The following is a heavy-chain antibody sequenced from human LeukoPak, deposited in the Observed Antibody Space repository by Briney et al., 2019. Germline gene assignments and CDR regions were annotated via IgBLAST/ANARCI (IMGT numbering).Heavy chain of an antibody. CDR2: INPSGGST. CDR3: ARAPGVPPYSYGSYFDY. J-gene: IGHJ4*02. V-gene: IGHV1-46*01. CDR1: GYTFTSYY. Sequence: GASVKVSCKASGYTFTSYYMHWVRQAPGQGLEWMGIINPSGGSTSYAQKFQGRVTMTRDMSTSTVYMELSSLRAQDTAVYYCARAPGVPPYSYGSYFDYWGQGTLVTVSS. D-gene: IGHD5-18*01.